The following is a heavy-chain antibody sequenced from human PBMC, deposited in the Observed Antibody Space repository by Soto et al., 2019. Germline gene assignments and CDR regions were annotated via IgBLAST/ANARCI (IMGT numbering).Heavy chain of an antibody. CDR1: GFTFSDYG. CDR2: ISSGGDIK. J-gene: IGHJ4*01. D-gene: IGHD6-19*01. V-gene: IGHV3-30*18. CDR3: AKEIRVAGDLDY. Sequence: GSLRLSCVASGFTFSDYGIHWVRQAPGKGLEWVGVISSGGDIKYYSDSMKGRITISRDNSKNTLFLQMNSLRLEDTAMYYCAKEIRVAGDLDYWGHGTLVTVSS.